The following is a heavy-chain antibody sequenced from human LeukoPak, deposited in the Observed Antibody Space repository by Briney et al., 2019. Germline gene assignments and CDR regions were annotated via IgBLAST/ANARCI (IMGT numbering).Heavy chain of an antibody. Sequence: ASVKVSCKASGGTFSSYAISWVRQAPGQGLEWMGGIIPIFGTANYAQKFQGRVTITTDESTSTAYMELSSLRSEDTAVYYCARVREAARFNYYYYMDVWAKGPRSPSP. V-gene: IGHV1-69*05. CDR2: IIPIFGTA. J-gene: IGHJ6*03. D-gene: IGHD6-6*01. CDR3: ARVREAARFNYYYYMDV. CDR1: GGTFSSYA.